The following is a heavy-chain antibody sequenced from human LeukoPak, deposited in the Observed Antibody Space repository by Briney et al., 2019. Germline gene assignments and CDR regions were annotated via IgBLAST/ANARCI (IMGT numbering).Heavy chain of an antibody. J-gene: IGHJ6*02. CDR3: ARDHGSSTNYYYYGMDV. D-gene: IGHD6-6*01. V-gene: IGHV4-34*01. CDR1: GGSFSGYY. CDR2: INHSGST. Sequence: SETLCLTCAVYGGSFSGYYWSWIRQPPGKGLEWIGEINHSGSTNYNPSLKSRVTISVDTSKNQFSLKLSSVTAADTAVYYCARDHGSSTNYYYYGMDVWGQGTTVTVSS.